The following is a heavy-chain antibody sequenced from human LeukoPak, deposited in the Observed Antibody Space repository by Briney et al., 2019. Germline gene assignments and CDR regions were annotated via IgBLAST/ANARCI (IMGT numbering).Heavy chain of an antibody. CDR2: ISSSSSTI. Sequence: PGGSLRLSCAASGFTFSSYSMNWVRQAPGKGLEWVSYISSSSSTIYYADSVKGRFTISRDNAKNSLYLQMNSLRAEDTAVYYCARDGSPIPYGSSWYHYWGQGTLVTVSS. V-gene: IGHV3-48*01. CDR1: GFTFSSYS. J-gene: IGHJ4*02. CDR3: ARDGSPIPYGSSWYHY. D-gene: IGHD6-13*01.